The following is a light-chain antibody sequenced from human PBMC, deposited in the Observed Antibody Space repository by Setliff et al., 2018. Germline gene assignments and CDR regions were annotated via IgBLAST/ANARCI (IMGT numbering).Light chain of an antibody. CDR3: SSSTISTTYV. CDR2: EVT. CDR1: SSDVGLYDY. V-gene: IGLV2-14*01. Sequence: QSVLTQPASVSGSPGQSITISCTGTSSDVGLYDYVSWYQQHPGKAPKLIISEVTVRPSGVSNRFSGSKSGNTASLTISGLQAEDEADCYCSSSTISTTYVFGTGTKV. J-gene: IGLJ1*01.